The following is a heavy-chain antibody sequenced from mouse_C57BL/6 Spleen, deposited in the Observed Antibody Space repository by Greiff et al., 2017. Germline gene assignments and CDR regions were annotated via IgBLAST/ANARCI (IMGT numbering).Heavy chain of an antibody. Sequence: VQLQQPGAELVMPGASVKLSCKASGYTFTSYWMHWVKQRPGQGLEWIGEIDPSDSYTNYNQKFKGKTTLTVDKSSSTAYMQLSSLTSEDSAVYYCARFDDWGKGTTLTVAS. J-gene: IGHJ2*01. CDR3: ARFDD. CDR2: IDPSDSYT. CDR1: GYTFTSYW. V-gene: IGHV1-69*01.